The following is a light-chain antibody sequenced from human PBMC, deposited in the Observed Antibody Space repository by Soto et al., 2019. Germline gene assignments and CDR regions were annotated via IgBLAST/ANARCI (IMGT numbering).Light chain of an antibody. CDR3: EEYGSVPT. J-gene: IGKJ1*01. V-gene: IGKV3-20*01. Sequence: EIVLTQSPGTLSLSPGERATLSCRASQSVSSSYLAWYQQKPGQAPRLLIYGASSRATGIPDRFSGSGSGTDFTLTIRRLEPGDFAGVYCEEYGSVPTFGQGTKVDNK. CDR1: QSVSSSY. CDR2: GAS.